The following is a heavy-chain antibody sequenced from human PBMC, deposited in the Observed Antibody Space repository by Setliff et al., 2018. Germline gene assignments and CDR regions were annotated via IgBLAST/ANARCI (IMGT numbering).Heavy chain of an antibody. J-gene: IGHJ5*02. Sequence: LSLTCTVSGGSMIGGHYYWSWIRQLPGKGLEWIAYIYYSGNIYYNPSLKSRVTISVDTSKNQFSLKINSVTAADTAVYYCARGHCSSGECPNYFDPWGQGTQVTVSS. D-gene: IGHD2-15*01. CDR1: GGSMIGGHYY. CDR2: IYYSGNI. V-gene: IGHV4-31*03. CDR3: ARGHCSSGECPNYFDP.